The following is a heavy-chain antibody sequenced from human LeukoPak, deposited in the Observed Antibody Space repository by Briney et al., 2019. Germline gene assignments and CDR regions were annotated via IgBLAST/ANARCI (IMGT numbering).Heavy chain of an antibody. V-gene: IGHV3-53*01. D-gene: IGHD1-26*01. CDR1: GFTVSSNY. CDR3: ASIVGATTKAREDAFDI. J-gene: IGHJ3*02. Sequence: PGGSLRLSCEASGFTVSSNYMSWVRQDPGKGLEWVSVIYSGGSTYYADSVKGRFTISRDNSKNTLYLQMNSLRAEDTAVYYCASIVGATTKAREDAFDIWGQGTMVTVSS. CDR2: IYSGGST.